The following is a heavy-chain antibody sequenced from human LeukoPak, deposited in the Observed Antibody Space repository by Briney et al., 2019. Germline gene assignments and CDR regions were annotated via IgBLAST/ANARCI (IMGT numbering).Heavy chain of an antibody. Sequence: PSETLSLTCTVSGGSISSSSYSWGWIRQPPGKGLEWIGSIYYSGSTYYNPSLKSRVTISVDTSKNQFSLKLSSVTAADTAVYYCARDPVVVAVTGHFDYWGQGTLVTVSS. D-gene: IGHD2-15*01. CDR1: GGSISSSSYS. CDR3: ARDPVVVAVTGHFDY. CDR2: IYYSGST. J-gene: IGHJ4*02. V-gene: IGHV4-39*07.